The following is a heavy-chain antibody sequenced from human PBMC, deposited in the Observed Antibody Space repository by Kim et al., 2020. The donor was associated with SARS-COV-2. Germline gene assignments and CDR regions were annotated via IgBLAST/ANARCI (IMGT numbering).Heavy chain of an antibody. CDR3: ATLGSGYCTNGVCYNWFDP. V-gene: IGHV1-24*01. D-gene: IGHD2-8*01. CDR2: FDPEDGET. CDR1: GYTLTELS. Sequence: ASVKVSCKVSGYTLTELSMHWVRQAPGKGLEWMGGFDPEDGETIYAQKFQGRVTMTEDTSTDTAYMELSSLRSEDTAVYYCATLGSGYCTNGVCYNWFDPWGQGTLVTVSS. J-gene: IGHJ5*02.